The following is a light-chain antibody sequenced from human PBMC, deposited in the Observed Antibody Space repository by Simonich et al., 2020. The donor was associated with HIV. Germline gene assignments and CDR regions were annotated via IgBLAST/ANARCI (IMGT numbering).Light chain of an antibody. J-gene: IGKJ3*01. Sequence: EIVLTQSPGTLSVSPGERATLSCRDSQSIASNLAWYQQKPGQAPRLLIYGASSRATGVPARFSGSGFGTEFSLTISSMQSEDFAVYYCQQYNNWPSPFTFGPGTKVDIK. V-gene: IGKV3-15*01. CDR2: GAS. CDR1: QSIASN. CDR3: QQYNNWPSPFT.